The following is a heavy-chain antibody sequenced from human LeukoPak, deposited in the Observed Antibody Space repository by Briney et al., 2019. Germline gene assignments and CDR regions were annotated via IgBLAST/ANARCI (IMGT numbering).Heavy chain of an antibody. Sequence: SETLSLTCTVSGGSISSYYWSWIRQPAGKGLEWIGYVSYSGSTNYSPSLKSRVTISVDTSKNQFSLKLSSVTAADTAVYYCASLSRVAGTFSEFLFWGQGTLVTVSS. D-gene: IGHD2-15*01. CDR2: VSYSGST. V-gene: IGHV4-59*01. CDR1: GGSISSYY. J-gene: IGHJ4*02. CDR3: ASLSRVAGTFSEFLF.